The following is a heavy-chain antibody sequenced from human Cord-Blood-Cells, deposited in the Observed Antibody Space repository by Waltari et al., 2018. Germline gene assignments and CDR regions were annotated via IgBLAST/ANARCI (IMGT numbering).Heavy chain of an antibody. CDR2: INHTGST. D-gene: IGHD3-3*01. CDR1: AGSFSGYY. Sequence: QVQLQQWGAGLLTPSETLSLTCAVYAGSFSGYYWSWIRQPPGKGLEWIGEINHTGSTNYNPSLKSRVTISVDTSKNQFSLKLSSVTAADTAVYYCATSLRFLEWLLFDYWGQGTLVTVSS. CDR3: ATSLRFLEWLLFDY. J-gene: IGHJ4*02. V-gene: IGHV4-34*01.